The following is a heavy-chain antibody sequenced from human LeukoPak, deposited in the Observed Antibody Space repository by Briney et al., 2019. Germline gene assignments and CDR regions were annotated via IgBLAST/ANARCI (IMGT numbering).Heavy chain of an antibody. CDR1: GFTFSNYA. J-gene: IGHJ4*02. D-gene: IGHD2-15*01. CDR3: AKGRGYCTGGSCYSDY. Sequence: GSLRLSCAASGFTFSNYAMSWVRQAPGKGLEWVSTISGSDGSTYYADSVKGRFTISRDNSKNTLYLQMNSLRVEDTAIYYCAKGRGYCTGGSCYSDYWGQGTLVTVSS. CDR2: ISGSDGST. V-gene: IGHV3-23*01.